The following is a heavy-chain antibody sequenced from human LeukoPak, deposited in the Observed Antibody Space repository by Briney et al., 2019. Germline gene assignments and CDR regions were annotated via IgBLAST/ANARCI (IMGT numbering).Heavy chain of an antibody. CDR2: ILYDGRTT. D-gene: IGHD3-3*01. Sequence: GGSLRLSCAASGFTFRSYTMHWVRQAPGKGLEWVAVILYDGRTTNYAESVRGRFTITRDTSENTLYLQMNSLGAEDTAVYYCARGLLRWYNYDFWSGPPTIGDYWGQGTLVTVSS. CDR3: ARGLLRWYNYDFWSGPPTIGDY. V-gene: IGHV3-30*04. CDR1: GFTFRSYT. J-gene: IGHJ4*02.